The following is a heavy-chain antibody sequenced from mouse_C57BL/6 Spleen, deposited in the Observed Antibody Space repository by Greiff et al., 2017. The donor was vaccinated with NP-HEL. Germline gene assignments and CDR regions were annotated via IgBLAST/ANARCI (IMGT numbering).Heavy chain of an antibody. Sequence: EVHLVESGGGLVKPGGSLKLSCAASGFTFSSYAMSWVRQTPEKRLEWVATISDGGSYTYYPDNVKGRFTISRDNAKNNLYLQMSHLKSEDTAMYYCARDPFYGSSYYYYAMDYWGQGTSVTVSS. CDR1: GFTFSSYA. D-gene: IGHD1-1*01. V-gene: IGHV5-4*01. CDR3: ARDPFYGSSYYYYAMDY. CDR2: ISDGGSYT. J-gene: IGHJ4*01.